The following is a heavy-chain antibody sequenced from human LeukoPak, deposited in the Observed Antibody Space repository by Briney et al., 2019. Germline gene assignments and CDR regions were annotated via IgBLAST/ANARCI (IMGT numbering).Heavy chain of an antibody. J-gene: IGHJ4*02. Sequence: PSETPSLTCTVSGGSISSYYWSWIRQPAGKGLEWIGRIYTSGSTNYNPSLKSRVTMSVDTSKNQFSLKLSSVTAADTAVYYCARDRRYYGSGSYYYQFDYWGQGTLVTVSS. V-gene: IGHV4-4*07. CDR2: IYTSGST. D-gene: IGHD3-10*01. CDR1: GGSISSYY. CDR3: ARDRRYYGSGSYYYQFDY.